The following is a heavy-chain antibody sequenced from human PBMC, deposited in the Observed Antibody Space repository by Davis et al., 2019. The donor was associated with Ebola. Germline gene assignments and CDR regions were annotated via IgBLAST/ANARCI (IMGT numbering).Heavy chain of an antibody. D-gene: IGHD6-6*01. J-gene: IGHJ4*02. V-gene: IGHV5-51*01. CDR3: ARMGWDSSSSVDY. Sequence: GESLKISCKGSGYSFTTYWISWVRQVPGKGLEWMGIIYPGDSDTRYSPSFQGQVTISADKSISTAYLQWSSLKASDTAMYYCARMGWDSSSSVDYWGQGTLVTVSS. CDR1: GYSFTTYW. CDR2: IYPGDSDT.